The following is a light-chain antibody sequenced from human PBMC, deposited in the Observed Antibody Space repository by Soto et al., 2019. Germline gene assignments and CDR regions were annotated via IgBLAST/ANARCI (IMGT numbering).Light chain of an antibody. CDR1: SSDVGGYNS. CDR3: TSYTSSSTLV. J-gene: IGLJ2*01. CDR2: DVT. Sequence: QSALTQPASVSGSPGQSITISCTGSSSDVGGYNSVSWYQQQPGKAPKLMIYDVTNRPSGVSNRFSGSKSGNTASLTISGLQPEDEADYYCTSYTSSSTLVFGGGTQLTV. V-gene: IGLV2-14*03.